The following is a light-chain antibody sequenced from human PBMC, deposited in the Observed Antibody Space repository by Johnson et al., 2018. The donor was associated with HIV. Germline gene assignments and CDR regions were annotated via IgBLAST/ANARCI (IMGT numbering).Light chain of an antibody. CDR2: DNN. CDR1: SSNIGNNY. Sequence: QSVLTQPPSVSAAPGQKVTISCSGSSSNIGNNYVSWYQQLPGTAPRLLIYDNNKRPSGIPDRFSGSKSGTSATLGITGLPTGAEADYYCGTWDSRLSPYVFGTGTKVTVL. V-gene: IGLV1-51*01. CDR3: GTWDSRLSPYV. J-gene: IGLJ1*01.